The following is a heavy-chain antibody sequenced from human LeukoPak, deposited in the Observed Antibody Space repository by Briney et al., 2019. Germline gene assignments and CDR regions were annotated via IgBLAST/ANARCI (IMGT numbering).Heavy chain of an antibody. D-gene: IGHD5-12*01. V-gene: IGHV3-23*01. J-gene: IGHJ4*02. Sequence: GESLKISCKGSGYSFTSYWIGWVRQAPGKGLEWVSAISGSGGSTYYADSVKGRFTISRDNSKNTLHLQMNSLRAEDTAVYYCAKAGSGYDYRLDYWGQGTLVTVSS. CDR3: AKAGSGYDYRLDY. CDR1: GYSFTSYW. CDR2: ISGSGGST.